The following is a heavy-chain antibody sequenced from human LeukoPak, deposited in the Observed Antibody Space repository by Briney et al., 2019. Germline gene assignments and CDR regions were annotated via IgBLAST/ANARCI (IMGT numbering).Heavy chain of an antibody. Sequence: GGSLRLSCAASGFTFSSYAMSWVRQAPGKGLEWVSAISGSGSSTYYADSVKGRFTISRDNSKNTLFLQMNSLRAEDTAVYYCARYRSITIFGVVIRHFDYWGQGTLVTVSS. CDR2: ISGSGSST. CDR3: ARYRSITIFGVVIRHFDY. D-gene: IGHD3-3*01. J-gene: IGHJ4*02. V-gene: IGHV3-23*01. CDR1: GFTFSSYA.